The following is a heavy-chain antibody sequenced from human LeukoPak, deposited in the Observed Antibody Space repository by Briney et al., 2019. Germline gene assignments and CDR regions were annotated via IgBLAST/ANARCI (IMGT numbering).Heavy chain of an antibody. D-gene: IGHD6-6*01. CDR2: INPSGGST. CDR3: ARARGSSSLSPFDY. Sequence: IINPSGGSTSYAQKFQGRVTMTRDTSTSTVYMELSSLRSEDTAVYYCARARGSSSLSPFDYWGQGTLVTVSS. V-gene: IGHV1-46*01. J-gene: IGHJ4*02.